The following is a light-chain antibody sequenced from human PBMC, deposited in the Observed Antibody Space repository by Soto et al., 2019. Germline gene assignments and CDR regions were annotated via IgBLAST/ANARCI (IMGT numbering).Light chain of an antibody. CDR2: AAS. V-gene: IGKV1-39*01. CDR1: QSIVNY. J-gene: IGKJ1*01. CDR3: QQSYSTPPWT. Sequence: DIQMTQSPSSLSASVGDRVTVTCRASQSIVNYLNWYQQKPGKAPKLLIFAASSLQGGVPSRFSGRGSGTDFTLTISSLQPEDFASYYCQQSYSTPPWTFGQGTKVDIK.